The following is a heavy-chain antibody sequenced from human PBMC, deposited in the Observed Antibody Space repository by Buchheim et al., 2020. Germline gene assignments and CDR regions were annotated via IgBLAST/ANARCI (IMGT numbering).Heavy chain of an antibody. V-gene: IGHV4-34*01. J-gene: IGHJ6*02. Sequence: QVQLQQWGAGLLKPSETLSLTCAVYGGSFSGYYWSWIRQPPGKGLEWIGEINHSGSTNYNPSLKSRVPISVDTSKNQFSLKLSSVTAADTAVYYCAVEGADSSGWYFGYYYYGMDVWGQGTT. D-gene: IGHD6-19*01. CDR1: GGSFSGYY. CDR3: AVEGADSSGWYFGYYYYGMDV. CDR2: INHSGST.